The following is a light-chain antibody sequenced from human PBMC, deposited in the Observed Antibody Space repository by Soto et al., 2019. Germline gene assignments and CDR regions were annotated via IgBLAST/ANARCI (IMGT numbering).Light chain of an antibody. CDR3: CSHAGGYTWV. Sequence: QSVLTQPPSASGTPGQRVTLSCSGSSSNIASNTVNWYQHLPGTAPKLLIYTNNERPSGVPDRFSASKSGTSASLAISGLQSEYEADYYCCSHAGGYTWVFGGGTELTVL. CDR1: SSNIASNT. J-gene: IGLJ3*02. V-gene: IGLV1-44*01. CDR2: TNN.